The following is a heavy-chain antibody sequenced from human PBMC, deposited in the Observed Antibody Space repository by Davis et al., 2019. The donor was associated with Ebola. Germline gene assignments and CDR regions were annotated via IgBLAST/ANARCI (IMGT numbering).Heavy chain of an antibody. CDR1: GFTFSSYW. Sequence: GESLKISCAASGFTFSSYWMTWVRQAPGKGLEWVAYIKGDGTNKNYVDSVKGRFTISRDNAKNSLSLQMNSLRAEDTAVYYCVRDRGWLQHDYWGQGTLVTVSS. V-gene: IGHV3-7*01. CDR2: IKGDGTNK. D-gene: IGHD5-24*01. CDR3: VRDRGWLQHDY. J-gene: IGHJ4*02.